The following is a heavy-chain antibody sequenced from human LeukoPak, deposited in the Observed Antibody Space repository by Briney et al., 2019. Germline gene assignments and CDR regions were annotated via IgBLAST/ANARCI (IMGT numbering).Heavy chain of an antibody. J-gene: IGHJ4*02. CDR3: TRLGSSSGKGY. V-gene: IGHV3-73*01. D-gene: IGHD6-13*01. Sequence: GSLRLSYAASGLTFSGSTMRWVRQASGKGLEWVGRIRSKANSDATAYAASVKGRFTISRDDSKNTAYLQMDSLKTEDTAVYYCTRLGSSSGKGYWGQGTLVTVSS. CDR1: GLTFSGST. CDR2: IRSKANSDAT.